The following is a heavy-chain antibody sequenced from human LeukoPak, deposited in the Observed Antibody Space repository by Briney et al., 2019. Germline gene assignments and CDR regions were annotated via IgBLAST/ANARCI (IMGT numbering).Heavy chain of an antibody. V-gene: IGHV3-23*01. CDR2: VSSSGATT. CDR1: GFTLSSYA. Sequence: GGSLRLSCEASGFTLSSYAMNWVRQTPGKGLEWVSIVSSSGATTYYAASVQGRFTISRDNSKNTLYLQMNSLSPEDTAVYYCAKGGSSWSGFDYWGQGALVTVSS. D-gene: IGHD6-13*01. CDR3: AKGGSSWSGFDY. J-gene: IGHJ4*01.